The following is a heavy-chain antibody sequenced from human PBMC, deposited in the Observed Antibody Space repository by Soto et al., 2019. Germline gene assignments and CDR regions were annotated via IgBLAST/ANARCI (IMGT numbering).Heavy chain of an antibody. D-gene: IGHD1-1*01. Sequence: GGSLRLSCAASGFTFSAFEMNWVRQAPGKGLEWLSYIYNSGSTMTYADSVKSRFAISRDNAKNSLYLEMYSLRAEDTAVYYCARESGGTGLDVWGQGTTVTVSS. CDR1: GFTFSAFE. V-gene: IGHV3-48*03. CDR3: ARESGGTGLDV. J-gene: IGHJ6*02. CDR2: IYNSGSTM.